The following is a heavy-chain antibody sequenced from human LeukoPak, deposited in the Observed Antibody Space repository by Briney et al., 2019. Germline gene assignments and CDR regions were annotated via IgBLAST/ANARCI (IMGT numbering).Heavy chain of an antibody. CDR3: ARRDSSGWYVFDY. CDR2: INAGNGNT. V-gene: IGHV1-3*01. J-gene: IGHJ4*02. D-gene: IGHD6-19*01. Sequence: ASVKVSCKASGYTFTSYAMRWVRQAPGQRLEWMGWINAGNGNTKYSQKFQGRVTITRDTSASTAYMELSSLRSEDTAVYYCARRDSSGWYVFDYWGQGTLVTVSS. CDR1: GYTFTSYA.